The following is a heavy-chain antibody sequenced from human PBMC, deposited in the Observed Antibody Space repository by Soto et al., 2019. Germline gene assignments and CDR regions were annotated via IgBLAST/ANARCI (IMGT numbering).Heavy chain of an antibody. J-gene: IGHJ3*02. CDR3: ARSSAADAFDI. Sequence: QVQLVQSGAEVKKPGSSVKVSCKASGGTFSSYTISWVRQAPGQGLEWMGRIIPILGIANYAQKFQGRVTITADKSTSTAYMKLSSLRSEDTAVYYCARSSAADAFDIWGQGTMVTVSS. CDR2: IIPILGIA. V-gene: IGHV1-69*02. D-gene: IGHD6-6*01. CDR1: GGTFSSYT.